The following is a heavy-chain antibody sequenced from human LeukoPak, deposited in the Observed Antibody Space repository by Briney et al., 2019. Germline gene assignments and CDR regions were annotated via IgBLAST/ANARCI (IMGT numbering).Heavy chain of an antibody. CDR3: ARVSAADPLSYAMDV. Sequence: SETLSLTCTVSGGSISSYYWGWVRQPPGKGLEWIGYIYYSGSTNYNPSLKSRVTISVDTSKNQFSLKLSSVTAADTAVYYCARVSAADPLSYAMDVWGQGTTVTVSS. CDR2: IYYSGST. D-gene: IGHD6-13*01. J-gene: IGHJ6*02. CDR1: GGSISSYY. V-gene: IGHV4-59*01.